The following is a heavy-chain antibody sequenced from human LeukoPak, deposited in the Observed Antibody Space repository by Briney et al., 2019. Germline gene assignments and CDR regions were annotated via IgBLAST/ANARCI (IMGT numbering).Heavy chain of an antibody. J-gene: IGHJ4*02. Sequence: PSETLSLTCTVSGGSISNYYWTWIRQPPGKGLEWIGYVYYNGNINYNPSLKSRVTISVDTSKNQFSLKLSAVTPADTAVYYCARVVRTTVPDYWGEGTLVTVSS. CDR1: GGSISNYY. CDR2: VYYNGNI. CDR3: ARVVRTTVPDY. V-gene: IGHV4-59*01. D-gene: IGHD4-17*01.